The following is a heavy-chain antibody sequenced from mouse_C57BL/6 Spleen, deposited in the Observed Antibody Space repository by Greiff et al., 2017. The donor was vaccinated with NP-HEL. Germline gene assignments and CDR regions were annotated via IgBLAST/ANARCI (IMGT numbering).Heavy chain of an antibody. CDR1: GYTFTSYW. CDR3: ARMGKLTGMGAMDY. Sequence: QVQLQQPGAELVKPGASVKMSCKASGYTFTSYWITWVKQRPGQGLEWIGDIYPGSGSTNYNEKFKSKATLTVDTSSSTAYMQLSSLTSEDSAVYYCARMGKLTGMGAMDYWGQGTSVTVSS. D-gene: IGHD4-1*01. J-gene: IGHJ4*01. V-gene: IGHV1-55*01. CDR2: IYPGSGST.